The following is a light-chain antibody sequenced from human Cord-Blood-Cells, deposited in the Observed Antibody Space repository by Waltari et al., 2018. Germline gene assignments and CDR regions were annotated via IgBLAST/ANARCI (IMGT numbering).Light chain of an antibody. Sequence: SALTQPASVSGSPGKSITISCTGTSSAVGSYNLVSWYQQHPGKAPKLMIYEGSKRPSGVSNRCSGSKSGNTASLTISGLQAEDEADYYCCSYAGSSTLVFGGGTKLTVL. CDR2: EGS. CDR1: SSAVGSYNL. J-gene: IGLJ3*02. CDR3: CSYAGSSTLV. V-gene: IGLV2-23*01.